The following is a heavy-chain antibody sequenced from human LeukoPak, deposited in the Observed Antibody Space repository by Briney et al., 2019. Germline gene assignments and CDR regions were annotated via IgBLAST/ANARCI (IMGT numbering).Heavy chain of an antibody. CDR3: AKSPSRSNAGSSGPFDY. D-gene: IGHD6-6*01. CDR2: IWYDGSNK. Sequence: GGSLRLSCAASGFTFSSYGMHWVRQAPGKGLEWVAVIWYDGSNKYYADSVKGRFIISRDNSKKALYLQMSSLRAGDTAFYYCAKSPSRSNAGSSGPFDYWGQGTLVTVSS. J-gene: IGHJ4*02. V-gene: IGHV3-33*06. CDR1: GFTFSSYG.